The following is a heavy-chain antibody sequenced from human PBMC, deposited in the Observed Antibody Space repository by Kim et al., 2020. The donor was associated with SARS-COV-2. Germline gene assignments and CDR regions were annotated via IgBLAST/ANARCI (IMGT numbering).Heavy chain of an antibody. V-gene: IGHV3-30*18. CDR3: AKPYGSGSPNWFDP. J-gene: IGHJ5*02. CDR1: GFTFSSYG. D-gene: IGHD3-10*01. Sequence: GGSLRLSCAASGFTFSSYGMHWVRQAPGKGLEWVAVISYDGSNKYYADSVKGRFTISRDNSKNTLYLQMNSLRAEDTAVYYCAKPYGSGSPNWFDPWGQGTLVTVSS. CDR2: ISYDGSNK.